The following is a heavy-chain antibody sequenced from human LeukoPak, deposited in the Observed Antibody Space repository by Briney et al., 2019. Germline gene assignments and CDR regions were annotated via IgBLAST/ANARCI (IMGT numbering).Heavy chain of an antibody. Sequence: ASVKVSCKASGGTFSSYAISWVRQAPGHGLEWMGGIIPIFGTANYAQKFQGRVTITADESTSTAYMELSSLRSEDTAVYYCAEGYCSSTSCHYYFDYWGQGTLVTVSS. CDR1: GGTFSSYA. V-gene: IGHV1-69*01. D-gene: IGHD2-2*01. J-gene: IGHJ4*02. CDR2: IIPIFGTA. CDR3: AEGYCSSTSCHYYFDY.